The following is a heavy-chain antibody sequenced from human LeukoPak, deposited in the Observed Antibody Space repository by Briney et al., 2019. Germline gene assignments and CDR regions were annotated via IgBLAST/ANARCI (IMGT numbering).Heavy chain of an antibody. Sequence: PSETLSLTCTVSRGSISPHYWSWIRQPAGKGLDWIGRISPTGSTNYNPSLNSRVTMSVDSSKNQVSLTLNSVTAADTAVYYCARGVEMATQFDYWGQGTLVTVSS. J-gene: IGHJ4*02. CDR3: ARGVEMATQFDY. D-gene: IGHD5-24*01. CDR2: ISPTGST. V-gene: IGHV4-4*07. CDR1: RGSISPHY.